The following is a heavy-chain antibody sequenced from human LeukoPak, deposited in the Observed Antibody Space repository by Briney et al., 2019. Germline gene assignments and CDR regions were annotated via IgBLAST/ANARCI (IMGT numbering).Heavy chain of an antibody. V-gene: IGHV4-59*01. J-gene: IGHJ4*02. D-gene: IGHD3-22*01. CDR1: GASISSYY. CDR2: IYYSGSI. Sequence: SETLSLTCTVSGASISSYYWSWIRQPPGKGLEWIGDIYYSGSIKYNPSLKSRVTMSVDTSKNQFSLKLSSVTAADTAIYYCARENPSGYYNRPIDYWGQGTLVTVS. CDR3: ARENPSGYYNRPIDY.